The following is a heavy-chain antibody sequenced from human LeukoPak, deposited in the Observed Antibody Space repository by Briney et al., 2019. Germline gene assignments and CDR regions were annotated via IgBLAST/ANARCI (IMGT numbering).Heavy chain of an antibody. D-gene: IGHD3-3*01. CDR2: IWYDGSNK. V-gene: IGHV3-33*01. J-gene: IGHJ3*02. CDR3: ASPYYDFWSGYTAFDI. Sequence: GGSLRLSCAASGFTFSSYGMHWVRQAPGKGLEWVAVIWYDGSNKYYADSVKGRFTISRDNSKNTLYLQMNSLRAEDTAVYYCASPYYDFWSGYTAFDIWGQGTMVTVSS. CDR1: GFTFSSYG.